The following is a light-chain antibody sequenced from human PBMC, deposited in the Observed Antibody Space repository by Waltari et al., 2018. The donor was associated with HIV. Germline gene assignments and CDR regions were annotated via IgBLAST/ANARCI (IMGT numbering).Light chain of an antibody. CDR3: QEYSGYFRT. J-gene: IGKJ1*01. Sequence: DIQMTQSPSTLSASVGDRVTITCRASQSINNWLAWYQQKPGKAPKLLIYKASSLESGVPSRFSGSGSGTEYTLTISSLQPDDFATYYCQEYSGYFRTFGQGTKVEIK. V-gene: IGKV1-5*03. CDR1: QSINNW. CDR2: KAS.